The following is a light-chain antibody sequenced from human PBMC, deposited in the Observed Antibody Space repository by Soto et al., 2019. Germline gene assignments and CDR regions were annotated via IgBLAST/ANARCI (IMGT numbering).Light chain of an antibody. CDR3: SSYAGSTL. J-gene: IGLJ2*01. CDR1: SSDVGGYNY. V-gene: IGLV2-8*01. CDR2: EVS. Sequence: QSALTQPPSASGSPGQSVTISCTGTSSDVGGYNYVSWYQQHPGKAPKLMIYEVSKRPSGVPDRFSGSKSANTASLTVSGLQAEDEADYYCSSYAGSTLFGGGTKLT.